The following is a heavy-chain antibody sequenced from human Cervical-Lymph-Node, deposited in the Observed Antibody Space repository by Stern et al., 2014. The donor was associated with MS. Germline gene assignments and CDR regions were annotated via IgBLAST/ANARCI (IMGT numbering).Heavy chain of an antibody. J-gene: IGHJ4*02. D-gene: IGHD1-26*01. CDR1: GYSFTTSA. CDR3: ATQGASGFGVSPTGY. CDR2: INTNTGDP. Sequence: EQLVQSGSELKKPGASVKVSCKTSGYSFTTSALNWVRQAPGQGLEWMGWINTNTGDPLYAQAFAGRFVFSLDTSVRTAYLQINNLKAEDSAIYYCATQGASGFGVSPTGYWGQGTLVTVSS. V-gene: IGHV7-4-1*02.